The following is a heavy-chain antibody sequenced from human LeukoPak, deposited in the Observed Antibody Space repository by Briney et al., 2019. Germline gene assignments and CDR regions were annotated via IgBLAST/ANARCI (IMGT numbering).Heavy chain of an antibody. Sequence: ASVKVSCKASGYTFTGYYMHWVRQAPGQGLEWMGIINPSGGSTSYAQKFQGRVTMTRDTSTSTVYMELSSLRSEDTAVYYCARGECSSTSCYERGAFDIWGQGTMVTVSS. CDR3: ARGECSSTSCYERGAFDI. D-gene: IGHD2-2*01. J-gene: IGHJ3*02. CDR1: GYTFTGYY. V-gene: IGHV1-46*01. CDR2: INPSGGST.